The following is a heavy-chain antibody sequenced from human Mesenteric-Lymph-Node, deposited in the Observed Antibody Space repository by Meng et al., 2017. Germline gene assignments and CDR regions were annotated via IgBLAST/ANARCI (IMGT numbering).Heavy chain of an antibody. J-gene: IGHJ4*02. V-gene: IGHV2-5*02. CDR1: GFLLTTRGVG. D-gene: IGHD4-17*01. Sequence: LMTPCPRRVKQPQTPTCTCSFSGFLLTTRGVGVGWIRQPPGKALEWLALIYWDDDKRYSPSLKNRLTITKDTSKNQVVLTLTNIDPVDTATYYCAHRHRLRDFDYWGQGTLVTVSS. CDR3: AHRHRLRDFDY. CDR2: IYWDDDK.